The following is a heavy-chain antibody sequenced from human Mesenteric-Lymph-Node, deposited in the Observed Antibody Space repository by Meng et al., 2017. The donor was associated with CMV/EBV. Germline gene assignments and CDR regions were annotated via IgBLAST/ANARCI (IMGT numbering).Heavy chain of an antibody. V-gene: IGHV4-39*01. D-gene: IGHD2-2*02. CDR2: IYYSGST. CDR3: SGSCSSISCYKNYYGMDV. Sequence: SETLSLTCTVSGGSISSSSYYWGWIRQPPGKGLEWIGSIYYSGSTYYNPSLKSRVTISVDTSKNQFSLKLSSVTAADTAVYYGSGSCSSISCYKNYYGMDVWGQGTTVTVSS. J-gene: IGHJ6*02. CDR1: GGSISSSSYY.